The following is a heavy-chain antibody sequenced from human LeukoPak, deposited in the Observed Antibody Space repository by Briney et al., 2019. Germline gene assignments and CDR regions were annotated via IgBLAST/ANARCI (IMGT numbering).Heavy chain of an antibody. CDR3: ARGQWLDSLFDD. V-gene: IGHV3-53*01. CDR1: GGSISTSRYY. Sequence: ETLSLTCTVSGGSISTSRYYWGWIRQPPGKGLEWVSVIYSAASTYYADSVKGRFTISRDNFKNTLYLQMNRLRAEDTAVYYCARGQWLDSLFDDWGQGTLVTVSS. J-gene: IGHJ4*02. CDR2: IYSAAST. D-gene: IGHD6-19*01.